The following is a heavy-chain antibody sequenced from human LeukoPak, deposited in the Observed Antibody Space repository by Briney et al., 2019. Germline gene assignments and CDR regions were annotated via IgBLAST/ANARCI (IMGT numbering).Heavy chain of an antibody. V-gene: IGHV3-15*01. D-gene: IGHD4-17*01. CDR1: GFTFSNAW. CDR2: IKSKTDGGTT. J-gene: IGHJ4*02. Sequence: PGGSLRLSCAASGFTFSNAWMSWVRQAPGKGLEWVGRIKSKTDGGTTDYAAPVKGRFTISRGDSKNTLYLQMNSLKTEDTAVYYCTTESPPSMTTVTMYYFDYWGQGTLVTVSS. CDR3: TTESPPSMTTVTMYYFDY.